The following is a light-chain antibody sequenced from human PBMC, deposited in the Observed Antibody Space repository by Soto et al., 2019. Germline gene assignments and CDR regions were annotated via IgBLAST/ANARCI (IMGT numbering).Light chain of an antibody. CDR1: QSVSSN. CDR3: QHYNNWPRT. J-gene: IGKJ1*01. V-gene: IGKV3-15*01. CDR2: GTS. Sequence: EIVMTQSPATLSVSPGERATLSCRASQSVSSNLAWYQQKPGQAPRLLIYGTSTRATGIPARFSGSGSGTEFTLTISSLQSEDFAVYYCQHYNNWPRTFGQGTQVEL.